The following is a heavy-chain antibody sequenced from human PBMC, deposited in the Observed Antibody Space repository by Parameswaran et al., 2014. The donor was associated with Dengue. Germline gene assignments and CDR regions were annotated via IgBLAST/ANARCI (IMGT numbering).Heavy chain of an antibody. D-gene: IGHD6-19*01. J-gene: IGHJ6*02. V-gene: IGHV3-21*01. CDR2: ISSSSSYI. CDR3: ARDLLGPPGSEQWLRYYYYGMDV. Sequence: VRQAPGKGLEWVSSISSSSSYIYYADSVKGRFTISRDNAKNSLYLQMNSLRAEDTAVYYCARDLLGPPGSEQWLRYYYYGMDVWGQGTTVTVSS.